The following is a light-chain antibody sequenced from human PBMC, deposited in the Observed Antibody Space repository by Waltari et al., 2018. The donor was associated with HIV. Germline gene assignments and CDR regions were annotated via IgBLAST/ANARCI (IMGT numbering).Light chain of an antibody. CDR2: DGT. CDR3: SSYVTGSTWL. V-gene: IGLV2-14*03. CDR1: SSDVGGYNY. J-gene: IGLJ2*01. Sequence: QSALTQPASVSGSPGQSITISCTGTSSDVGGYNYVSWYQQHPDKPPKFRIYDGTKRPSGVSDRFSGSKSGNTASLTISGLQAEDEADYYCSSYVTGSTWLFGGGTKLTVL.